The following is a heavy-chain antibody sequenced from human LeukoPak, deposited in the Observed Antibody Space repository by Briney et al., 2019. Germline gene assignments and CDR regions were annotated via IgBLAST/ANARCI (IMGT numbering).Heavy chain of an antibody. CDR3: AREGTRWADENWFDP. CDR2: ISYTGAT. CDR1: GGSVDSNYYY. D-gene: IGHD1-26*01. Sequence: SDTLSLTCSASGGSVDSNYYYWGWIRQPPGKGLEWIGSISYTGATHYSPSLESRVTISLDTSKNQFSLKLASVTPADTAVYYCAREGTRWADENWFDPWGQGSLVIVSS. J-gene: IGHJ5*02. V-gene: IGHV4-39*07.